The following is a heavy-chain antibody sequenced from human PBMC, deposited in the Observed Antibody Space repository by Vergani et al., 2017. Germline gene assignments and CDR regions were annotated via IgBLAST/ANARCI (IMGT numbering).Heavy chain of an antibody. V-gene: IGHV5-10-1*03. CDR3: GRQNRIAQDY. J-gene: IGHJ4*02. D-gene: IGHD6-13*01. CDR2: IDPSDSYT. CDR1: GYSFTSYW. Sequence: EVQLVQSGAEVKKPGESLRISCKGSGYSFTSYWISWVRQMPGKGLEWMGRIDPSDSYTKYSPSFQGHVTMSADKSISTAYLQWSSLKASDTAMYYCGRQNRIAQDYWGQGTLVTVSS.